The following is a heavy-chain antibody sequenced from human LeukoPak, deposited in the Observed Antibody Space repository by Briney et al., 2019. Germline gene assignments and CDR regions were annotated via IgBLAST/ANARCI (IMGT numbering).Heavy chain of an antibody. D-gene: IGHD3-3*01. CDR2: IYTSGST. Sequence: SQTLSLTCTVSGGSISSGSYYWSWIRQPAGKGLEWIGRIYTSGSTNYNPSLKSRVTISVDTSKNQFSLKLSSVTAADTAVYYCARTVGPDTIFGVVPGYYMDVWGKGTTVTVSS. CDR1: GGSISSGSYY. V-gene: IGHV4-61*02. J-gene: IGHJ6*03. CDR3: ARTVGPDTIFGVVPGYYMDV.